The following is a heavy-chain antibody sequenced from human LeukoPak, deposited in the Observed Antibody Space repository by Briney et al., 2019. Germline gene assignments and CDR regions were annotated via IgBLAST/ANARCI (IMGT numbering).Heavy chain of an antibody. CDR2: IYTSGSP. CDR3: ARADSAAAGIWGDYYYYMDV. J-gene: IGHJ6*03. V-gene: IGHV4-61*09. Sequence: PSETLSLTCTVSGGSISYGTSYWSWFRQPAGKGLEWIGHIYTSGSPNYNPSLKSRVTISVDTSKNQFSLKLSSVTAADTAVYYCARADSAAAGIWGDYYYYMDVWGKGTTVTVSS. D-gene: IGHD6-13*01. CDR1: GGSISYGTSY.